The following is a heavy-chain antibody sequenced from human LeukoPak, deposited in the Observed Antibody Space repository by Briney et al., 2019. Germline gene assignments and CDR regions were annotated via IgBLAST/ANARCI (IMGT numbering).Heavy chain of an antibody. D-gene: IGHD3-16*01. CDR1: GGSISSSSYY. CDR3: ARDPVQITLGGVLPRSYYSGMDV. V-gene: IGHV4-39*02. CDR2: IYYSGST. J-gene: IGHJ6*02. Sequence: PSETLSLTCTVSGGSISSSSYYWVWIRQPPGKGLEWIGSIYYSGSTYYNPSLKRLVTISVDTSKYQFSLKLRSVTAAATAVYSCARDPVQITLGGVLPRSYYSGMDVWGQGTTVTVSS.